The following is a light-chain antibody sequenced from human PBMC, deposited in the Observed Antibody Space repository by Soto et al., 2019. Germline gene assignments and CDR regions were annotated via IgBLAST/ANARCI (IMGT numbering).Light chain of an antibody. Sequence: QSALTQPRSVSGSPGQSVTISCTGTSSDVGGYNYVSWYQHHPGKAPKLMIYDVDKRPSGVPGRFSGSKSGNTASLTISGLQAEDEANYYCNSYTTLSNRVFGTGTKVTVL. CDR1: SSDVGGYNY. CDR3: NSYTTLSNRV. V-gene: IGLV2-11*01. CDR2: DVD. J-gene: IGLJ1*01.